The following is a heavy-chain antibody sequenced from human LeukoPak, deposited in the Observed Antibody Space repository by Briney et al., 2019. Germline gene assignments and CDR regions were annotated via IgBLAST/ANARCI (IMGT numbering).Heavy chain of an antibody. J-gene: IGHJ3*02. V-gene: IGHV1-2*02. CDR2: IKPNSGGT. D-gene: IGHD3-10*01. Sequence: GASVKVSCKASGYTFTGYYMHWVRQAPGQGLEWMGWIKPNSGGTNYAQKFQGRVTMTRDTSISTAYMELSRLRSDDTAVYYCARIYGSGYRDAFDIWGQGTMVTVPS. CDR3: ARIYGSGYRDAFDI. CDR1: GYTFTGYY.